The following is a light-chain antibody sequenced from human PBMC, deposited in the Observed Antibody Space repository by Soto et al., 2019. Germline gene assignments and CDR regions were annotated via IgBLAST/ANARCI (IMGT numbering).Light chain of an antibody. Sequence: DIQMTQSPATLSASVGDRVTITCRASQSISRCLTWYQQTPGKAPKLLIYEASNLESGVPSRFSGSGSGTEFTLTIGGLQPDDFATYYCQQFNSYPITFGQGTRLEIK. V-gene: IGKV1-5*01. CDR3: QQFNSYPIT. CDR1: QSISRC. CDR2: EAS. J-gene: IGKJ5*01.